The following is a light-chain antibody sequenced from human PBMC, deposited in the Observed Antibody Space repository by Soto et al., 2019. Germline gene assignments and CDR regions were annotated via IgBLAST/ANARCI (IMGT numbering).Light chain of an antibody. V-gene: IGKV3-20*01. J-gene: IGKJ1*01. CDR2: VAS. Sequence: ELVMTQSPGTLSLSPVERATLSCRASQSVSGRYLAWYQQKPGQAPRLVIYVASIRATGIPDRFSGSGSGTDFTLTISRLEPEDFAVYYCHQFSLPRTFGQGTKVDIK. CDR1: QSVSGRY. CDR3: HQFSLPRT.